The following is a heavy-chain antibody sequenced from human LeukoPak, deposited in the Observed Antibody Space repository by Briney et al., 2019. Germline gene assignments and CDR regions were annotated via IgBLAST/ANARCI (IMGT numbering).Heavy chain of an antibody. CDR1: GFTFSSYA. CDR2: ISYDGSNK. D-gene: IGHD5-18*01. CDR3: ARSLSGYSYVSFGY. Sequence: GGSLRLSCAASGFTFSSYAMHWVRQAPGKGLEWVAVISYDGSNKYYADSVKGRFTISRDNSKNTLYLQMNSLRAEDTAVYYCARSLSGYSYVSFGYWGQGTLVTVSS. V-gene: IGHV3-30-3*01. J-gene: IGHJ4*02.